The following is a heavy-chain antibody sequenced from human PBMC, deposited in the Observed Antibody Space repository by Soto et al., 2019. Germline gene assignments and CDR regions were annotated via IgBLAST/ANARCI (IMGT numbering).Heavy chain of an antibody. CDR1: GYTFTSYD. CDR2: MNPNSGNT. J-gene: IGHJ5*02. Sequence: GASVKVSCKASGYTFTSYDINWVRQATGQGLEWMGWMNPNSGNTGYAQKFQGRVTMTRNTSISTAYMELSSLRSEDTAVYYCARGVGYCTNGVCFSNWFDPWGKGTLVTVSS. V-gene: IGHV1-8*01. D-gene: IGHD2-8*01. CDR3: ARGVGYCTNGVCFSNWFDP.